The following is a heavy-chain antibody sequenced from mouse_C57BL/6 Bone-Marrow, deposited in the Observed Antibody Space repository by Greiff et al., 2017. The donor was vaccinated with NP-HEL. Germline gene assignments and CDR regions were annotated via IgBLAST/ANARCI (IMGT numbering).Heavy chain of an antibody. V-gene: IGHV5-17*01. CDR2: ISSGSSTI. Sequence: VQLKESGGGLVKPAGSLKLSCAASGFTFSDYGMHWVRQAPEKGLEWVAYISSGSSTIYYADTVKGRFTISRDNAKNTLFLQMTSLRSEDTAMYYCARGGLRERAWFAYWGQGTLVTVSA. CDR1: GFTFSDYG. J-gene: IGHJ3*01. D-gene: IGHD2-4*01. CDR3: ARGGLRERAWFAY.